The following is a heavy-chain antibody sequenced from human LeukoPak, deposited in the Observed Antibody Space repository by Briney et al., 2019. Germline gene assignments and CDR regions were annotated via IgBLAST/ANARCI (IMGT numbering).Heavy chain of an antibody. CDR3: ARGPITMVRGANYFDY. CDR2: IYYSGST. Sequence: SETLSLTCTVSGGSISSYYWSWIRQPPGKGLEWIGDIYYSGSTDYNPSLKSRVTISVDTSKNQFSLKLSSVTAADTAVYYCARGPITMVRGANYFDYWGQGTLVTVSS. D-gene: IGHD3-10*01. J-gene: IGHJ4*02. V-gene: IGHV4-59*01. CDR1: GGSISSYY.